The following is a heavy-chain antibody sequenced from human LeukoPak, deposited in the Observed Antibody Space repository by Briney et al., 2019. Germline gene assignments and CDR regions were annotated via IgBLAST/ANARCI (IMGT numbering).Heavy chain of an antibody. Sequence: SETLSLTCTVSGGSFNLYYWSWIRQPPGKGLEWIGYFYDTRSPKYNPSLERRVTISVDMSRKQFSLNISSVTTADTAVYYCARGRGSLTYWGEGTLATVSS. V-gene: IGHV4-59*01. J-gene: IGHJ4*02. CDR3: ARGRGSLTY. CDR1: GGSFNLYY. CDR2: FYDTRSP. D-gene: IGHD3-10*01.